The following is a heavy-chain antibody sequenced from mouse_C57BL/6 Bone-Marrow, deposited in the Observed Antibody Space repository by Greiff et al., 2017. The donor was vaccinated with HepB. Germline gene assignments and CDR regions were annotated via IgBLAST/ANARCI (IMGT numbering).Heavy chain of an antibody. V-gene: IGHV3-6*01. CDR1: GYSITSGYY. Sequence: VQLQQSGPGLVKPSQSLSLTCSVTGYSITSGYYWNWIRQFPGNKLEWMGYISYDGSNNYNPSLKNRISITRDTSKNQVFLKLNSLTTEDTATYYCAGYYKKVWFAYWGQGTLVTVSA. J-gene: IGHJ3*01. CDR3: AGYYKKVWFAY. CDR2: ISYDGSN. D-gene: IGHD2-3*01.